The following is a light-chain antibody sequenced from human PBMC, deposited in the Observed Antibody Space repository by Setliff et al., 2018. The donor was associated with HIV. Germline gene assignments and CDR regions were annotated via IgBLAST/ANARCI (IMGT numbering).Light chain of an antibody. CDR3: SSYAGSTRV. V-gene: IGLV2-14*01. CDR2: EVS. J-gene: IGLJ1*01. Sequence: QSALTQPASVSGSPGQSITISCTGTSSDVGGYSYVSWYQQHPGKAPKLIIYEVSNRPSGVSIRFSGSKSGNTASLTVSGLQADDEADYYCSSYAGSTRVFGTGTKVTVL. CDR1: SSDVGGYSY.